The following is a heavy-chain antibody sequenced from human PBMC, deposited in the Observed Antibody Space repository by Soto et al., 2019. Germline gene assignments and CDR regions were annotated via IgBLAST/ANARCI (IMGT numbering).Heavy chain of an antibody. V-gene: IGHV1-69*12. D-gene: IGHD5-18*01. CDR3: ARDVFRGYSYRTYYSYGMDV. Sequence: QVQLVQSGAEVKKPGSSVKVSCKASGGTFSSYAISWVRQAPGQGLEWMGGIIPIFGTANYAQKFQGRVTITADESASTDDMELSRRRSEDTAVEYCARDVFRGYSYRTYYSYGMDVWGQGTTVTVSS. J-gene: IGHJ6*02. CDR1: GGTFSSYA. CDR2: IIPIFGTA.